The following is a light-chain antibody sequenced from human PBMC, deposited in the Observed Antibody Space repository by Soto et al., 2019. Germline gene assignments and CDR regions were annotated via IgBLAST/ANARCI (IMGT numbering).Light chain of an antibody. Sequence: EIVLTQSPGTLSLSPGERATLSCRASQTISSSYLAWYQQKPGQAPRLLIYAASTRATDIPDRFSGSGSGTDFTLTISRLEPEDFAVYYCHQRQSWPRTFGQGTTVDI. CDR3: HQRQSWPRT. J-gene: IGKJ1*01. V-gene: IGKV3D-20*02. CDR1: QTISSSY. CDR2: AAS.